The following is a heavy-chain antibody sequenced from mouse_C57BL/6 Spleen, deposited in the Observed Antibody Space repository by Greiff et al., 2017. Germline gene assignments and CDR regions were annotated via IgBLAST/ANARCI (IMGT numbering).Heavy chain of an antibody. CDR3: ARGGDYDDY. CDR1: GYAFSSYW. CDR2: IYPGDGDT. J-gene: IGHJ2*01. V-gene: IGHV1-80*01. Sequence: VKLMESGAELVKPGASVKISCKASGYAFSSYWMNWVKQRPGKGLEWIGQIYPGDGDTNYNGKFKGKAPLTADKSSSTAYMQLSSLTSEDAAVYFCARGGDYDDYWGQGTTLTGSS. D-gene: IGHD2-4*01.